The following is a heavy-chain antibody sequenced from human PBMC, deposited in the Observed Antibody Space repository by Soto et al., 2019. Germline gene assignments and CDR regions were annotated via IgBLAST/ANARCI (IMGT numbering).Heavy chain of an antibody. J-gene: IGHJ4*02. D-gene: IGHD3-22*01. Sequence: ASVKVSCKASGGTFSSYAISWVRQAPGQGLEWMGGIIPIFGTANYAQKFQGRVTITADESTSTAYMELSSLRSEDTAVYYCARLSSGYYYFDYWGQGTLVTVSS. CDR3: ARLSSGYYYFDY. CDR1: GGTFSSYA. CDR2: IIPIFGTA. V-gene: IGHV1-69*13.